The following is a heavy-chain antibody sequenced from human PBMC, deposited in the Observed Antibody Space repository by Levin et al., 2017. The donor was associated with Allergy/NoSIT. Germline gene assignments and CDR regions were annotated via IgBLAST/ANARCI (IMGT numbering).Heavy chain of an antibody. Sequence: PGGSLRLSCAASGFTFSSYSMNWVRQAPGKGLEWVSYISSSSSTIYYADSVKGRFTISRDNAKNSLYLQMNSLRAEDTAVYYCARGGIAADDYWGQGTLVTVSS. CDR3: ARGGIAADDY. V-gene: IGHV3-48*01. D-gene: IGHD6-13*01. J-gene: IGHJ4*02. CDR2: ISSSSSTI. CDR1: GFTFSSYS.